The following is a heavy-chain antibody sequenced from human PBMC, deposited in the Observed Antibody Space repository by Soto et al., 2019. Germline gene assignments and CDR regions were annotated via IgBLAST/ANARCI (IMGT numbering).Heavy chain of an antibody. CDR1: GKFFSNYW. J-gene: IGHJ4*02. CDR3: ARHSGASVAVRPPGD. D-gene: IGHD6-6*01. V-gene: IGHV5-51*01. Sequence: PGESLKISCKGSGKFFSNYWIAWVRQMPGKGLEWMGVIFVGDSDTRYSPSFEGQVTISADKCISTVYLQWDSLKASDTEIYYCARHSGASVAVRPPGDWGQGTQVTVSS. CDR2: IFVGDSDT.